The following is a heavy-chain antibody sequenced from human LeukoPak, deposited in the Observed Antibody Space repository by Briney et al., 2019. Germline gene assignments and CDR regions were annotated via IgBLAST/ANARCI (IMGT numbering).Heavy chain of an antibody. Sequence: GGSLRLSCAASGFTFDDYAMHWVRQAPGKGLERVSGISWNSGSIGYADSVKGRFTISRDNAKNSLYLQMNSLRAEDTALYYCAKDSSAYYYYMDVCGKGTTVTVSS. V-gene: IGHV3-9*01. CDR3: AKDSSAYYYYMDV. D-gene: IGHD3-10*01. J-gene: IGHJ6*03. CDR2: ISWNSGSI. CDR1: GFTFDDYA.